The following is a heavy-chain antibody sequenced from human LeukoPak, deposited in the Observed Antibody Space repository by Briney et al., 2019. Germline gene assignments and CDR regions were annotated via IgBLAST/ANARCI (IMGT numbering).Heavy chain of an antibody. CDR1: GGSISTTNYY. Sequence: KPSETLSLTCTVSGGSISTTNYYWGWIRQSPGKGLEWFGCVYYSGSTYYNPSLKSRVTISVDTSQNQFSLQLTSVTAADTAVYYCARQPRGYRSDYYDSSGYDNWFDPWGQGTLVTVSS. J-gene: IGHJ5*02. CDR2: VYYSGST. D-gene: IGHD3-22*01. CDR3: ARQPRGYRSDYYDSSGYDNWFDP. V-gene: IGHV4-39*07.